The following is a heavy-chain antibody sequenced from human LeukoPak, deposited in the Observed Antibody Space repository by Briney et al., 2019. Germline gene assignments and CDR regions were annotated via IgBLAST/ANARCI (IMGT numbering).Heavy chain of an antibody. Sequence: SDTLSVTCTVSGYTISSGYYWGWIRQPPRKGLEWVGNIYHSGSPYYNQTLKGRATISKDTPKNKFSLKLSSVTAADTAVYYCASKNAYDFGFDYGGQGALVTVSS. CDR2: IYHSGSP. CDR3: ASKNAYDFGFDY. J-gene: IGHJ4*02. CDR1: GYTISSGYY. D-gene: IGHD3-3*01. V-gene: IGHV4-38-2*02.